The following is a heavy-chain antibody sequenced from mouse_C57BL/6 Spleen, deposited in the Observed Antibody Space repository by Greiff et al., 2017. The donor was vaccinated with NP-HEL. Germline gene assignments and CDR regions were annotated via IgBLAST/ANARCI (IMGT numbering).Heavy chain of an antibody. D-gene: IGHD1-1*01. CDR3: ANSSYAMDY. Sequence: VQLQQSGPVLVKPGASVKMSCKASGYTFTDYYMNWVKQSHGKSLEWIGVINPYNGGTSYNQKFKGKATLTVDKSSSTAYMELNSLTSEDSAVYYCANSSYAMDYWGQGTSVTVSS. CDR1: GYTFTDYY. J-gene: IGHJ4*01. CDR2: INPYNGGT. V-gene: IGHV1-19*01.